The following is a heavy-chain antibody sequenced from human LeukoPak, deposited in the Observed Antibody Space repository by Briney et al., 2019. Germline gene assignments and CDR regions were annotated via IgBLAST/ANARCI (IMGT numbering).Heavy chain of an antibody. CDR2: ISSSSSTI. V-gene: IGHV3-48*01. CDR3: ARDKVVGATTGSIFDY. CDR1: GFTFSSNS. D-gene: IGHD1-1*01. Sequence: GGSLRLSCAASGFTFSSNSMNWVRQAPGKGLEWVSYISSSSSTIYYADSVKGRFTISRDNAKNSLYLEMNSLRADDTAVYYCARDKVVGATTGSIFDYWGQGTLVTVSS. J-gene: IGHJ4*02.